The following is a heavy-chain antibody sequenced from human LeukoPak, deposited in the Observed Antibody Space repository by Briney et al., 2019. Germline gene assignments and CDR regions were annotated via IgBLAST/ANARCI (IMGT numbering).Heavy chain of an antibody. Sequence: GGSLRLSCAASGFTFSSYEMNWVRQAPGKGLECVSYISSSGSTIYYADSVKGRFTISRDNAKNSLYLQMNSLRAEDTVVYYCAREKNGDYYYYMDVWGKGTTVTISS. CDR2: ISSSGSTI. V-gene: IGHV3-48*03. J-gene: IGHJ6*03. CDR1: GFTFSSYE. D-gene: IGHD4-17*01. CDR3: AREKNGDYYYYMDV.